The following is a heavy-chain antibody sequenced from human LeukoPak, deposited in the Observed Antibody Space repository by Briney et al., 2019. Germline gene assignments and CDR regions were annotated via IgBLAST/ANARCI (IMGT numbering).Heavy chain of an antibody. V-gene: IGHV4-59*05. CDR1: GGSISSYY. Sequence: SETLSLTCTVSGGSISSYYWNWIRQPPGKGLEWIGSMYYSGNTYYNPSLKSRVTISVDTSKNQFSLKVSSVTAADTAVYYCARRSMAGAGSFDYWGQGTPVTVSS. CDR3: ARRSMAGAGSFDY. D-gene: IGHD6-13*01. CDR2: MYYSGNT. J-gene: IGHJ4*02.